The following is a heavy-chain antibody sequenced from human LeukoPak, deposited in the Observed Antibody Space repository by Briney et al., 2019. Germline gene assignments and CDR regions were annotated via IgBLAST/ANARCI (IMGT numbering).Heavy chain of an antibody. Sequence: GGSLRLSCAVSGFTFSTYAMSWVRQAPGKGLEWVSTVTNSGGGTYYAASVKGRFTISRDNSKNTLYLQLNSLRAEDTAVYYCAKDTYGDYGGVDYWGQGTLVTVSS. CDR1: GFTFSTYA. V-gene: IGHV3-23*01. J-gene: IGHJ4*02. CDR2: VTNSGGGT. D-gene: IGHD4-17*01. CDR3: AKDTYGDYGGVDY.